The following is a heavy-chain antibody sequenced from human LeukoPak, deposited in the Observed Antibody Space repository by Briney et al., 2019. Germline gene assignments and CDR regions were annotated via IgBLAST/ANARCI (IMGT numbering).Heavy chain of an antibody. D-gene: IGHD6-19*01. CDR1: GDSISSGNY. V-gene: IGHV4-38-2*02. CDR3: ARETSLAGFASGLGFNY. Sequence: SETLSLTCTVSGDSISSGNYWGWIRQPPGKGLEWIGSIFHTGSTYFNLSLKSRVTISVDTSKNQFSLKLTSVTAADTATYYCARETSLAGFASGLGFNYWGQGILVSVSS. J-gene: IGHJ4*02. CDR2: IFHTGST.